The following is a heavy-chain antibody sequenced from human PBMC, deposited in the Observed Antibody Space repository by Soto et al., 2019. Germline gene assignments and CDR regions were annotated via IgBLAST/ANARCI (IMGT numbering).Heavy chain of an antibody. J-gene: IGHJ4*02. CDR3: ARAVAVAPDFDY. Sequence: ASVKVSCKASGYTFTGYAMHWVHQAPGQRLEWMGWINAGNGNTKYSQKFQGRVTITRDTSASTAYMELSSLRSEDTAVYYCARAVAVAPDFDYWGQGTLVTVSS. CDR2: INAGNGNT. CDR1: GYTFTGYA. V-gene: IGHV1-3*01. D-gene: IGHD6-19*01.